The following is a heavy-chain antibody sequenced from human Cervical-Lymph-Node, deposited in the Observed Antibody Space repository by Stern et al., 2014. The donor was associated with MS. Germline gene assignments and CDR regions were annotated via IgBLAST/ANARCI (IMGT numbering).Heavy chain of an antibody. Sequence: QVQLVESGAEVKKPGSSVKVSCEASGGTFSSYAIRWVRQAPGKGLEWMGGIIPIFGTANYAQKFQGRVTITADESTSTAYMELSSLRSEDTAVYYCARGELKEGLVRGMDVWGQGTTVTVSS. CDR3: ARGELKEGLVRGMDV. V-gene: IGHV1-69*01. CDR1: GGTFSSYA. D-gene: IGHD1-26*01. CDR2: IIPIFGTA. J-gene: IGHJ6*02.